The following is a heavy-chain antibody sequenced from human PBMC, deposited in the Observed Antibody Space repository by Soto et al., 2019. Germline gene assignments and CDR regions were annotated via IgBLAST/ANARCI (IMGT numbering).Heavy chain of an antibody. CDR1: GFTFGSYA. D-gene: IGHD3-10*01. J-gene: IGHJ4*02. V-gene: IGHV3-23*01. Sequence: GGSLRLSCAASGFTFGSYAMSWVRQAPGKGLEWVSAISGSGGSTYYADSVKGRFTISRDNSKNALYLQMNSLRAEDTAVYYCAKSLLWFGELRPPVYWGQGTLVTVSS. CDR2: ISGSGGST. CDR3: AKSLLWFGELRPPVY.